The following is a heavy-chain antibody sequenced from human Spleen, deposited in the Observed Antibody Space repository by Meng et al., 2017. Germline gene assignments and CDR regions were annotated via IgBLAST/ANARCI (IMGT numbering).Heavy chain of an antibody. V-gene: IGHV3-23*01. CDR2: ISISGEDT. Sequence: GGSLRLSCAASGFTFSNAAMSWVRQAPGKGLEWVSSISISGEDTKYADSVKGRFTVSRDNSRSTVFLQMNSLRVEDTAVYYCAKEIRPNDYWGQGTLVTVSS. CDR3: AKEIRPNDY. CDR1: GFTFSNAA. J-gene: IGHJ4*02.